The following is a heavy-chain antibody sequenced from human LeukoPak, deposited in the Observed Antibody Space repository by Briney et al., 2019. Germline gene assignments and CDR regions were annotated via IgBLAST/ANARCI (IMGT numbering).Heavy chain of an antibody. J-gene: IGHJ1*01. CDR1: GGFFSIYCYY. Sequence: SETLSLTCTASGGFFSIYCYYWIWIRQPPGKGLEWIGSISYSGTTYYNPSLKSRVTISVDTSKNQFSLKLSHVTAADTAVCPCPRHGSTVGASIQRWGLGTLVTVSS. CDR3: PRHGSTVGASIQR. CDR2: ISYSGTT. D-gene: IGHD1-26*01. V-gene: IGHV4-39*01.